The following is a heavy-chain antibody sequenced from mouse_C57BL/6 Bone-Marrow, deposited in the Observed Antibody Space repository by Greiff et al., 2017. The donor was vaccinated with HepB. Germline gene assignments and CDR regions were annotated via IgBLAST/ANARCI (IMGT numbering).Heavy chain of an antibody. D-gene: IGHD2-5*01. CDR1: GFTFSDYY. CDR3: ARLGYSNSFAY. CDR2: ISNGGGST. Sequence: EVNLVESGGGLVQPGGSLKLSCAASGFTFSDYYMYWVRQTPEKRLEWVAYISNGGGSTYYPDTVKGRFTISRDNAKNTLYLQMSRLKSEDTAMYYCARLGYSNSFAYWGQGTLVTVSA. V-gene: IGHV5-12*01. J-gene: IGHJ3*01.